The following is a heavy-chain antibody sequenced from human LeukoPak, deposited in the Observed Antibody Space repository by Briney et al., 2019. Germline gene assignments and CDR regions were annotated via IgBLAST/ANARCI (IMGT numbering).Heavy chain of an antibody. D-gene: IGHD3-3*01. CDR2: IYHSGST. CDR3: ARGSGKNPQNYYYYYMDV. J-gene: IGHJ6*03. V-gene: IGHV4-30-2*01. CDR1: GGSISSGGYY. Sequence: SETLSLTCTVSGGSISSGGYYWSWIRQPPGKGLEWIGYIYHSGSTYYNPSLKSRVTISVDRSKNQFSLKLSSVTAADTAVYYCARGSGKNPQNYYYYYMDVCGKGTTVTVSS.